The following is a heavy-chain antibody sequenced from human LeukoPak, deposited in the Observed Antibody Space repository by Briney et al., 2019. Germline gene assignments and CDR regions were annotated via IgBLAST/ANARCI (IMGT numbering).Heavy chain of an antibody. CDR3: ARAPGYCSSTSCYAPRAFDY. CDR1: GDSISRYY. V-gene: IGHV4-59*01. Sequence: SETLSLTCTVSGDSISRYYWSWIRQPPGKGLEWIGYIYDSGSTNYNPSLKSRVTISVDTSKNQFSLKLSSVTAADTAVYYCARAPGYCSSTSCYAPRAFDYWGQGTLVTVSS. D-gene: IGHD2-2*01. CDR2: IYDSGST. J-gene: IGHJ4*02.